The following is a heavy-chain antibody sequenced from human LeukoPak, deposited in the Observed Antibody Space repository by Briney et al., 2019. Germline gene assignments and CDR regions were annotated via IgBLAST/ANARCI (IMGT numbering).Heavy chain of an antibody. CDR3: ARDVDYYYGSGRITDY. V-gene: IGHV1-2*02. D-gene: IGHD3-10*01. J-gene: IGHJ4*02. CDR2: INPNSGGT. Sequence: GASVKVSCKASGFPFTDYCIHWVRQAPGQGLEWMGWINPNSGGTKFAQKFQGRVTVTRDTSISTAYMELSRLRSDDTAVYYCARDVDYYYGSGRITDYWGQGTLVTVSS. CDR1: GFPFTDYC.